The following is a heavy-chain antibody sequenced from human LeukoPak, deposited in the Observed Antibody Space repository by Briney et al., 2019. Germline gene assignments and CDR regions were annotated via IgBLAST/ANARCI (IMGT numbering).Heavy chain of an antibody. CDR1: GFTFSSYS. Sequence: PGGSLRLSCAASGFTFSSYSMNWVRQAPGKGLEWVSSISSSSSYIYYADSVKGRFTISRDNVKNSLYLQMNSLRAEDTAVYYCAGQQLVESYFDYWGQGTLVTVSS. CDR3: AGQQLVESYFDY. J-gene: IGHJ4*02. D-gene: IGHD6-13*01. CDR2: ISSSSSYI. V-gene: IGHV3-21*01.